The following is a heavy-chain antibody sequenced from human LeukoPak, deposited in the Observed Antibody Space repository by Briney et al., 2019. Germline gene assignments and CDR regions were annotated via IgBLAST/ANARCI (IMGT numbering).Heavy chain of an antibody. D-gene: IGHD3-10*01. CDR2: ISSSSSYI. V-gene: IGHV3-21*01. Sequence: GGSLGLSCAASGFTFSSYSMNWVRQAPGEGLEWVSSISSSSSYIYYADSVKGRFTISRDNAKNSLYLQMNSLRAEDTAVYYCARNYYGSGSYYYWGQGTLVTVSS. CDR3: ARNYYGSGSYYY. J-gene: IGHJ4*02. CDR1: GFTFSSYS.